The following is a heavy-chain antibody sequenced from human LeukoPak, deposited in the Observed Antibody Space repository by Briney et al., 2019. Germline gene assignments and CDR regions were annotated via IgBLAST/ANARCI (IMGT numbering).Heavy chain of an antibody. Sequence: ASVKVSCKASGYTFRGNYIHWLRQAPGQGLEWMGWIDANNGDTKSAQKFQGRVTMSRDTSISTACMDLSLSPDDAAVYYCARDPSSVTLYFFDYWGQGTLVTVSS. CDR2: IDANNGDT. V-gene: IGHV1-2*02. J-gene: IGHJ4*02. D-gene: IGHD4-11*01. CDR1: GYTFRGNY. CDR3: ARDPSSVTLYFFDY.